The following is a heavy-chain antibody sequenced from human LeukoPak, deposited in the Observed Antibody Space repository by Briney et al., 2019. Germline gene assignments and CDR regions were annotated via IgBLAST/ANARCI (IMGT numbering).Heavy chain of an antibody. J-gene: IGHJ6*03. CDR3: ARGGYYYLDV. CDR1: GGSISPYY. V-gene: IGHV4-59*12. CDR2: IFHSGTT. Sequence: SETLSLTCTMSGGSISPYYWSWIRQPPGKGLEWIAYIFHSGTTKYNPPLKSRVAISLDTPKSQFSLKLHSVTAADTAVYCCARGGYYYLDVWGGGTTVTDSS.